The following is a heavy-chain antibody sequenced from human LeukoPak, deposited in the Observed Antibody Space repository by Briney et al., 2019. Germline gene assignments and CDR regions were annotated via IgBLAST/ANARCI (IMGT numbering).Heavy chain of an antibody. CDR1: GYTFTSYG. CDR3: ARDWARPGSGSYYRIRHDAFDI. Sequence: ASVKVSCKASGYTFTSYGISWVRQAPGQGLEWMGWITAYNGNTNYAQKLQGRVTMTTDTSTSTAYMELRSLRAEDTAVYYCARDWARPGSGSYYRIRHDAFDIWGQGTMVTVSS. V-gene: IGHV1-18*01. J-gene: IGHJ3*02. D-gene: IGHD3-10*01. CDR2: ITAYNGNT.